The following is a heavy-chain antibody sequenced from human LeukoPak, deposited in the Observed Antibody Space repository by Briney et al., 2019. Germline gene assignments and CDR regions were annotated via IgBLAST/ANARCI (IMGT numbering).Heavy chain of an antibody. V-gene: IGHV3-20*04. J-gene: IGHJ4*02. D-gene: IGHD3-3*01. CDR3: ARGSPLITIFGVVRHEFDY. CDR2: INWNGGST. Sequence: GGSLRLSCAASGFTLSSYAMSWVRQAPGKGLEWVSGINWNGGSTGYADSVKGRFTISRDNAKNSLYLQMNSLRAEDTALYYCARGSPLITIFGVVRHEFDYWGQGTLVTVSS. CDR1: GFTLSSYA.